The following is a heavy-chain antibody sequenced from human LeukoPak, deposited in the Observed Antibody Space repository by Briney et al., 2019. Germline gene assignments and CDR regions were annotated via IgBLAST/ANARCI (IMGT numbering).Heavy chain of an antibody. CDR3: ARDFSSYDRNDY. V-gene: IGHV3-23*01. J-gene: IGHJ4*02. Sequence: GGSLRLSCAASRFSFSTYAMHWVRQAPGKGLEWVSSISASGGSTYSADSVKGRFTISRDNSKNTVYLQVSSLRAEDTAVYYCARDFSSYDRNDYWGQGTLVTVSS. D-gene: IGHD3-22*01. CDR1: RFSFSTYA. CDR2: ISASGGST.